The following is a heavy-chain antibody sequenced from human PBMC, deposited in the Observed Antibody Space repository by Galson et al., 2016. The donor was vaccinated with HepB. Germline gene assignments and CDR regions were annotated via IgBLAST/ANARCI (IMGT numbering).Heavy chain of an antibody. CDR1: GGSISSSSYY. D-gene: IGHD5-18*01. CDR3: ASGAGMVTEIDY. J-gene: IGHJ4*02. V-gene: IGHV4-39*01. Sequence: ETLSLPCTVSGGSISSSSYYWGWIRQPPGKGLEWIGSIYYSGTTYYNPSLTSRVTIPVDTSKNQCSLKLSSVTAADTAVYYCASGAGMVTEIDYWGQGTLVTVSS. CDR2: IYYSGTT.